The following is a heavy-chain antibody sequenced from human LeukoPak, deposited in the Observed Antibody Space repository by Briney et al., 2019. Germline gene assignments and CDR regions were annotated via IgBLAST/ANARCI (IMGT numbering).Heavy chain of an antibody. CDR1: GYNFTTYW. CDR3: VRHRSAYDSPYDY. D-gene: IGHD5-12*01. V-gene: IGHV5-51*01. J-gene: IGHJ4*02. CDR2: IYPVDSKT. Sequence: GESLKISCKGSGYNFTTYWIGWVRQMPGKGLEWMGIIYPVDSKTRYSPSFQGQVTISADKSISTAYLQWSSLKASDTAMYYCVRHRSAYDSPYDYWGQGTLVTVSS.